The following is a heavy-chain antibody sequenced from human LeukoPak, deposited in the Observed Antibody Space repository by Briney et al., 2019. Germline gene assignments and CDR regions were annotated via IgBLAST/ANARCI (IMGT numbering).Heavy chain of an antibody. V-gene: IGHV4-34*01. CDR3: ARGGRNYYGTGSYKTRFDP. CDR1: GGSFSGYY. J-gene: IGHJ5*02. CDR2: IYYSGIT. D-gene: IGHD3-10*01. Sequence: SETLSLTCAVYGGSFSGYYWSWIRQPPGKGLEWIGSIYYSGITYYNPSLKSRVAISVDTSKNQFSLKLISVTAADTAVYYCARGGRNYYGTGSYKTRFDPWGQGTLVTVSS.